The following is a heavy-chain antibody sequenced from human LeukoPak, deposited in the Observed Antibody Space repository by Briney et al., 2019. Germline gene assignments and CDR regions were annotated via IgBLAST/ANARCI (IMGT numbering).Heavy chain of an antibody. V-gene: IGHV1-69*04. J-gene: IGHJ4*02. CDR1: GGTFSSYA. D-gene: IGHD3-22*01. CDR3: ARVGPNYYDSSGYLYY. CDR2: IIPILGVA. Sequence: GASVKVSCKASGGTFSSYAISWVRQAPGQRLEWMGRIIPILGVANYAQKFQGRVTITADKSTSTAYMELSSLRSEDTAVYYCARVGPNYYDSSGYLYYWGRGTLVTVSS.